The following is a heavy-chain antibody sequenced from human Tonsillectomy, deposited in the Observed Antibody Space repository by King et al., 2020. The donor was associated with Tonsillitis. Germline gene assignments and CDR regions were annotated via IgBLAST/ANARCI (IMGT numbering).Heavy chain of an antibody. CDR3: ARDALKVANSIYAYFFGLDV. V-gene: IGHV4-38-2*02. D-gene: IGHD5-12*01. CDR1: GDFISSGYY. CDR2: IYHSGST. Sequence: QLQESGPRLVRPSETLSLTCAVSGDFISSGYYWGWIRQSPGMGLEWIGSIYHSGSTYYNPSLKSRVTISVDTSNNQFSLKLSSVTAADTAVYYCARDALKVANSIYAYFFGLDVWGHGTTVTVSS. J-gene: IGHJ6*02.